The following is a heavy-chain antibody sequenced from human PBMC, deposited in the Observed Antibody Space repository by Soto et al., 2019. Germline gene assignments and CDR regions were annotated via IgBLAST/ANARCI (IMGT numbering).Heavy chain of an antibody. CDR3: ARVSGITETGGMFDY. CDR1: GGSISCSSYY. CDR2: IYYSGST. J-gene: IGHJ4*02. D-gene: IGHD1-20*01. Sequence: SETLSLTCTVSGGSISCSSYYWGWICQPPGKRLEWIGSIYYSGSTNYNPSLKSRVTLSVDTSKNQFSLKLSSVTAADTAVYYCARVSGITETGGMFDYWGQGTQVTDSS. V-gene: IGHV4-39*07.